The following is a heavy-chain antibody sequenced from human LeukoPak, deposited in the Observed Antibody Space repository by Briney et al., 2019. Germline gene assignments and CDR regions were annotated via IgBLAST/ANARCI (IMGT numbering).Heavy chain of an antibody. CDR3: ARSSGYYFEYFHH. J-gene: IGHJ1*01. D-gene: IGHD3-22*01. V-gene: IGHV4-39*01. CDR2: IYYSGST. CDR1: GGSISSSTYY. Sequence: SETLSLTCTVSGGSISSSTYYWGWIRQPPGKGLEWIGNIYYSGSTYYNPSLKSRVTMSVDTSKNQFSLKLSSVTAADTAIYYCARSSGYYFEYFHHWGQGTLVTVSS.